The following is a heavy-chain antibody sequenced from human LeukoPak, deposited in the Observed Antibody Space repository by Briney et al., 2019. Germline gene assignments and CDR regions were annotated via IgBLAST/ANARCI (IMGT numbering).Heavy chain of an antibody. V-gene: IGHV3-30*04. J-gene: IGHJ6*02. Sequence: PGGSLRLSCAASGFTFSSYAMHGVRQAPGKGLEGVAVISYYGSNKYYADSVKGRFTISRDNSKHTLYLQMNSLTAEDTAVYYCARDGPMTRVTLYGMDVWGQGTTVTVSS. D-gene: IGHD4-17*01. CDR3: ARDGPMTRVTLYGMDV. CDR1: GFTFSSYA. CDR2: ISYYGSNK.